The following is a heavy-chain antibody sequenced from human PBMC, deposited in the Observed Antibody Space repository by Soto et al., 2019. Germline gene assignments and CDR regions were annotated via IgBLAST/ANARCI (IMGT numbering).Heavy chain of an antibody. CDR2: IYYSGST. CDR3: AREMAEDIVVVPAARGGPSGRFDP. D-gene: IGHD2-2*01. CDR1: GGSISSGGYY. V-gene: IGHV4-31*03. Sequence: PSETLSLTCTVSGGSISSGGYYWSWIRQHPGKGLEWIGYIYYSGSTYYNPSLKSRVTISVDTSKNQFSLKLSSVTAADTAVYYCAREMAEDIVVVPAARGGPSGRFDPWGQGTLVTVSS. J-gene: IGHJ5*02.